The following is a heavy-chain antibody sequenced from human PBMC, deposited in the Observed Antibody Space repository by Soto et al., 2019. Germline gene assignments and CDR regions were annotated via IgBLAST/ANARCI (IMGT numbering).Heavy chain of an antibody. CDR1: GFTFFTYD. J-gene: IGHJ6*02. V-gene: IGHV3-13*01. D-gene: IGHD2-21*01. CDR3: VRRLSLSYGHSGMDV. Sequence: GGSLRLSCVASGFTFFTYDMHWVRQSATKGLEWVSGIGTVGDTQYLDSAKGRFTISRDNAHNSVHLEMDSLRAEDTALYYCVRRLSLSYGHSGMDVWGQGTTVTVAS. CDR2: IGTVGDT.